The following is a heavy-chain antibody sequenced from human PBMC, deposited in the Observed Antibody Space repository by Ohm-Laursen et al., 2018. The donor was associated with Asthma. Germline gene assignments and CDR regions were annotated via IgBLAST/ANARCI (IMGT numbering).Heavy chain of an antibody. Sequence: SLRLSCSASGFTFRSYAMHWVRQAPGKGLEWVAVISYDGSNKYYADSVKGRFTISRDNSKNTLYLQMNSLRAEDTAVYYCARSGKGDYGAVYFDYWGQGTLVTVSS. CDR3: ARSGKGDYGAVYFDY. J-gene: IGHJ4*02. CDR1: GFTFRSYA. CDR2: ISYDGSNK. V-gene: IGHV3-30*04. D-gene: IGHD4-17*01.